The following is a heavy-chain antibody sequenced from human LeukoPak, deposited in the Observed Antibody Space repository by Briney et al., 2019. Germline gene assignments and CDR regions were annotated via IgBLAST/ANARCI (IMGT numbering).Heavy chain of an antibody. V-gene: IGHV5-51*01. CDR1: GYTFTSYW. CDR2: IYPGDSDT. Sequence: PGESLKISCKGSGYTFTSYWIGWVRQMPGKGLEWMGIIYPGDSDTIYSPSLQGQVTISADKSISTAYLQWSSLKASDTAMYYCARHVNRYLDLWGRGTLVTVSS. CDR3: ARHVNRYLDL. D-gene: IGHD1-14*01. J-gene: IGHJ2*01.